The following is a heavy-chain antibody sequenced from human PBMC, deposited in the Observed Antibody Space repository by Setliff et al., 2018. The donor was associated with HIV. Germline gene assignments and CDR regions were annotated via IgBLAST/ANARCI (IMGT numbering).Heavy chain of an antibody. V-gene: IGHV4-61*01. CDR2: IYYSGST. D-gene: IGHD5-18*01. Sequence: KPSETLSLTCTVSGGSVSSGSYYWSWIRQPPGKGLEWIGYIYYSGSTKHNPSLKSRITISLDTSKNQFSLRMRSVTAADTAVYYCARVFVDTAVLRVLEYYFDSWGRGTLVTVSS. CDR1: GGSVSSGSYY. J-gene: IGHJ4*02. CDR3: ARVFVDTAVLRVLEYYFDS.